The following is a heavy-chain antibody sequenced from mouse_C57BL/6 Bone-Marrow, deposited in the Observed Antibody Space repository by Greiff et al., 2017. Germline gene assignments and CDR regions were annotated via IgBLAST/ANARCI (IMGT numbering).Heavy chain of an antibody. Sequence: VQLQQSGAELARPGASVKLSCKASGYTFTSYGISWVKQRTGQGLEWIGKIYPRSGNTYYNEKFKGKATLTADKSSSTAYMELRSLTSEDSAVYFCARSDGDYGFAYWGQGTLVTVSA. V-gene: IGHV1-81*01. CDR2: IYPRSGNT. J-gene: IGHJ3*01. CDR1: GYTFTSYG. CDR3: ARSDGDYGFAY. D-gene: IGHD2-13*01.